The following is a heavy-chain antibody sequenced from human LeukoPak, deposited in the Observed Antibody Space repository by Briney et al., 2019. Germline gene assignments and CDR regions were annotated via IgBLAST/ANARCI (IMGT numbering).Heavy chain of an antibody. D-gene: IGHD6-13*01. CDR2: ISSSGSTI. CDR1: GFTFSSYE. J-gene: IGHJ4*02. Sequence: PGGSLRLSCAASGFTFSSYEMNWVRQAPGKGLEWVSYISSSGSTIYYADSVKGRFTISRDNAKNSLYLQMNSLRAEDTAVYYCARESSSWYYWGQRTLVTVSS. V-gene: IGHV3-48*03. CDR3: ARESSSWYY.